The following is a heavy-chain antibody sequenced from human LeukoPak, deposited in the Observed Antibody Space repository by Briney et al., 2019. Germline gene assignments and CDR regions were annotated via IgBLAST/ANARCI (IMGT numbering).Heavy chain of an antibody. Sequence: GGSLRLSCGASGFTFNTYWMGWLRRAPGKGLEWVANIKQDGTERYHADSVKGRFTISRDNAKISLYLELSSLRAEDTAVYYCARESWAAFDLWGQGTLVTVSS. CDR2: IKQDGTER. V-gene: IGHV3-7*01. CDR1: GFTFNTYW. D-gene: IGHD3-16*01. J-gene: IGHJ5*02. CDR3: ARESWAAFDL.